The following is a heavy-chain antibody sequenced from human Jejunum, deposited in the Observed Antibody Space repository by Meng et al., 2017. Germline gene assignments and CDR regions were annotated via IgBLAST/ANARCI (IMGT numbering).Heavy chain of an antibody. CDR2: IVPVLGKT. CDR1: GDTFISYT. Sequence: SVKVSCKASGDTFISYTLSWVRQAPGQGLEWMGRIVPVLGKTDYAQKFQGRLTIPADTSTSTDYMELTGLTSEDTAVYYCARAMTRDPHVDQWGQGTLVTVSS. V-gene: IGHV1-69*08. J-gene: IGHJ4*02. CDR3: ARAMTRDPHVDQ. D-gene: IGHD4-11*01.